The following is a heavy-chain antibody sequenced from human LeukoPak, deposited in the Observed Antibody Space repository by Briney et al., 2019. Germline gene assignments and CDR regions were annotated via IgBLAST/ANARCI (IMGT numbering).Heavy chain of an antibody. CDR2: IYHSGST. J-gene: IGHJ4*02. CDR3: VRVRGEYYYDSSGYFDY. V-gene: IGHV4-38-2*02. D-gene: IGHD3-22*01. Sequence: SETLSLTCTVSGYSISSGYYWGWIRQPPGKGLEWIGSIYHSGSTYYNPSLKSRVTISVDTSKNQFSLKLSSVTAADTAVYYCVRVRGEYYYDSSGYFDYWGQGTLVTVSS. CDR1: GYSISSGYY.